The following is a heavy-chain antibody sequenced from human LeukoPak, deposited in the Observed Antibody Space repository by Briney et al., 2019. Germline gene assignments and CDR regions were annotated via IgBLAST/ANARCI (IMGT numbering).Heavy chain of an antibody. Sequence: GASVKVSCKASGFTFTSSAMQWVRQARGQRLEWIGGIVVGSGNTNYAQKFQGRVTTTRDMSTSTAYMELSSLRSEDTAVCYCAASKGRDSSGYYFPFDYWGQGTLVTVSS. CDR3: AASKGRDSSGYYFPFDY. CDR2: IVVGSGNT. D-gene: IGHD3-22*01. V-gene: IGHV1-58*02. CDR1: GFTFTSSA. J-gene: IGHJ4*02.